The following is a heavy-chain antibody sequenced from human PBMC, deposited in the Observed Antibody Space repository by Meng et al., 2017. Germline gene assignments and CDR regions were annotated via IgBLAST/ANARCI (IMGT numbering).Heavy chain of an antibody. CDR1: GFTFSSYG. CDR2: IWYDGSNK. D-gene: IGHD6-13*01. J-gene: IGHJ1*01. V-gene: IGHV3-33*01. CDR3: AREGAAGPAEYFQH. Sequence: QGQVVESVGGVGQPGRSLRLSCAASGFTFSSYGMHWVRQAPGKGLEWVAVIWYDGSNKYYADSVKGRFTISRDNSKNTLYLQMNSLRAEDTAVYYCAREGAAGPAEYFQHWGQGTLVTVSS.